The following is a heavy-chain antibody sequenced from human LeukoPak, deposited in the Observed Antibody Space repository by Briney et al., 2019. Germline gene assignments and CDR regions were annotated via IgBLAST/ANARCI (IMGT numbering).Heavy chain of an antibody. V-gene: IGHV1-2*04. D-gene: IGHD3-22*01. CDR1: GYTFTGYY. CDR2: INPNSGGT. Sequence: ASVKVSCKASGYTFTGYYMHWVRQAPGQGLEWMGWINPNSGGTNYAQKFQGWVTMTRDTSISTAYMELSRLRSDDTAVYYCARDKASSGYLLYYYYGMDVWGQGTTVTVSS. CDR3: ARDKASSGYLLYYYYGMDV. J-gene: IGHJ6*02.